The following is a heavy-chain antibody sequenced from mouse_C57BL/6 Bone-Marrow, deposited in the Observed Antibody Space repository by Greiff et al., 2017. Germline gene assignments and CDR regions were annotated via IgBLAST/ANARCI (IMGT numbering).Heavy chain of an antibody. J-gene: IGHJ2*01. CDR2: ISGGGGNT. CDR1: GFTFSSYT. Sequence: EVKLVESGGGLVKPGGSLKLSCAASGFTFSSYTMSWVRQTPEKRLEWVATISGGGGNTYYPDSVKGRFTISRDNANNTLYLHMSSLRSEDAALYCCARGPHDYCLFDYWGQGTTLTVSS. D-gene: IGHD2-4*01. CDR3: ARGPHDYCLFDY. V-gene: IGHV5-9*01.